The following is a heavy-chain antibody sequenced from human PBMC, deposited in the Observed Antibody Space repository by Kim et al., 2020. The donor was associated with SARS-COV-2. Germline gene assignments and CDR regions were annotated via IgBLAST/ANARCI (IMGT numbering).Heavy chain of an antibody. Sequence: SETLSLTCAVSDGSVSSSNYYWGWVRQPPGEGLEWIGNIYYTGTAYYNPYLKSRVTISVDTSKNLFFLKLDSVTAADTAVYFCARHEYSNSFLDSWGQGILVTVSS. CDR1: DGSVSSSNYY. J-gene: IGHJ4*02. CDR3: ARHEYSNSFLDS. CDR2: IYYTGTA. D-gene: IGHD6-6*01. V-gene: IGHV4-39*01.